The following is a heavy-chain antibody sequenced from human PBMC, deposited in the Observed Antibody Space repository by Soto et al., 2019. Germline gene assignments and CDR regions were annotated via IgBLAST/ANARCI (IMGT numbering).Heavy chain of an antibody. CDR2: ISSSSTYI. J-gene: IGHJ5*02. Sequence: LRLSCAASGSTFSSYSMNWVRQAPGKGLEWVSSISSSSTYIYYADSVKGRFTISRDNAKNSLYLQMNSLRAEDTALYYCAVIGVVAAFHWFDPWGQVPLVTVCS. D-gene: IGHD2-15*01. CDR1: GSTFSSYS. CDR3: AVIGVVAAFHWFDP. V-gene: IGHV3-21*01.